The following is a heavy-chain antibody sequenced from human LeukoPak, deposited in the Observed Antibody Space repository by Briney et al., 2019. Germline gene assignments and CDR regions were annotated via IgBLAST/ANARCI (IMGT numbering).Heavy chain of an antibody. V-gene: IGHV3-9*01. CDR1: GFTFDDYA. D-gene: IGHD1-26*01. Sequence: PARSLRLSCAASGFTFDDYAMHWVRQAPGKGLEWVSGICWNSGSIGYADSVKGRFTISRDNAKNSLYLQMNSLRAEDTALYYCAKDMGWELLGSFDYWGQGTLVTVSS. J-gene: IGHJ4*02. CDR2: ICWNSGSI. CDR3: AKDMGWELLGSFDY.